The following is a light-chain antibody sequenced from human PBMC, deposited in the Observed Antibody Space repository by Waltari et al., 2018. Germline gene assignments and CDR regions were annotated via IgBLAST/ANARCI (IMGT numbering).Light chain of an antibody. CDR3: CSYAGSPTFVI. J-gene: IGLJ2*01. CDR1: SSDVGSYNL. V-gene: IGLV2-23*02. Sequence: QSALTQPASVSGSPGQSITLSCTGTSSDVGSYNLVSWYQQRPGKAPRLLIYEVNQRPSGVSNRFSGSKSGTTASLTISGLQAEDEADYYCCSYAGSPTFVIFGGGSKLTVL. CDR2: EVN.